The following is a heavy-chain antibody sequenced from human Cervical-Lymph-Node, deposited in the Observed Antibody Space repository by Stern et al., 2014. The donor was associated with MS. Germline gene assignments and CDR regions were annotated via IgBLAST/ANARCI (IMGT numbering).Heavy chain of an antibody. CDR2: IIHIFGTT. Sequence: HVQLVESGTEGKKPGSSVKVSCKASGGTIGSYAINWVRQAPGQGLEWIGGIIHIFGTTNYGQKFPGRVNITADGSTKTAYTELVSLTSEDTAVYYCARPCVAGYYHFAMDVWGQGTTVPVSS. J-gene: IGHJ6*02. CDR1: GGTIGSYA. V-gene: IGHV1-69*01. D-gene: IGHD2-15*01. CDR3: ARPCVAGYYHFAMDV.